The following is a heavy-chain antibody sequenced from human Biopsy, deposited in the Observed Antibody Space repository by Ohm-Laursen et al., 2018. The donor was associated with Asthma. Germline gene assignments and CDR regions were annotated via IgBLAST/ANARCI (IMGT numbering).Heavy chain of an antibody. CDR1: GYSLTALS. D-gene: IGHD3-22*01. Sequence: ASVKVSCNISGYSLTALSMHWVRQAPGHGLEWMGTILTKFDITSYAEKFQGRVTITADKSTSTTYMELSRLRSEDTAVYYCARSYDTDSYPVLVLDYWGQGTLVTVSS. V-gene: IGHV1-46*01. J-gene: IGHJ4*02. CDR3: ARSYDTDSYPVLVLDY. CDR2: ILTKFDIT.